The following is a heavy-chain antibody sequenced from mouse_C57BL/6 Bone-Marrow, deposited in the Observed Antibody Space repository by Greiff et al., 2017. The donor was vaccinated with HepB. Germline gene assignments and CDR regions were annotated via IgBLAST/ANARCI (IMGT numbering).Heavy chain of an antibody. D-gene: IGHD2-4*01. J-gene: IGHJ3*01. CDR3: ARHAHYDYDDVLAWFAY. CDR2: FYPGSGSI. Sequence: QVQLQQSGAELVKPGASVKLSCKASGYTFTEYTIHWVKQRSGQGLEWIGWFYPGSGSIKYNEKFKDKATLTADKSSSTVYMELSRLTSEDSAVYFCARHAHYDYDDVLAWFAYWGQGTLVTVSA. CDR1: GYTFTEYT. V-gene: IGHV1-62-2*01.